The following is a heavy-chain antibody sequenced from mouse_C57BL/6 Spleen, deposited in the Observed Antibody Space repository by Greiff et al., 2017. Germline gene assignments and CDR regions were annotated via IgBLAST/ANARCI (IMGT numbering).Heavy chain of an antibody. J-gene: IGHJ4*01. D-gene: IGHD1-1*01. V-gene: IGHV1-80*01. CDR2: IYPGDGDT. CDR1: GYAFSSYW. CDR3: ARYDYYGSSYGAMDY. Sequence: QVQLQQSGAELVKPGASVKISCKASGYAFSSYWMNWVKQRPGKGLEWIGQIYPGDGDTNYNGKFKGKATLTADKSSSTAYMQLSSLTSEDSAVYFCARYDYYGSSYGAMDYWGQGTSVTVSS.